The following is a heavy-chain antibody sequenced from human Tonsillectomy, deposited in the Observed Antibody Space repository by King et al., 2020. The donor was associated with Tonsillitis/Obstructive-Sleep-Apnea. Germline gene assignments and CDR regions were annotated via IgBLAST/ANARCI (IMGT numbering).Heavy chain of an antibody. J-gene: IGHJ4*02. D-gene: IGHD3-3*01. CDR1: GGAISNFH. CDR2: VYDGGST. Sequence: VQLQESGPGLVKASETLSLNCTVSGGAISNFHWSWIRQPPGKGLEWIGYVYDGGSTRYNPSLKSRATISVDTSKNHFSLKLNSVTAADTAVYYCARDSGVGRAYPFDYWGQGTLVTVSS. V-gene: IGHV4-59*01. CDR3: ARDSGVGRAYPFDY.